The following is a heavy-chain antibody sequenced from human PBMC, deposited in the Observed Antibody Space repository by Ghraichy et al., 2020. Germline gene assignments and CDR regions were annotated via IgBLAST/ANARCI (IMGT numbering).Heavy chain of an antibody. V-gene: IGHV4-59*01. D-gene: IGHD3-10*01. CDR3: ARERPNMVRFDP. Sequence: SETLSLTCTVSGGSISSYYWSWIRQPPGKGLEWIGYIYYSGSTNYNHSLKSRVTISVDTSKNQFSLKLSSVTAADTAVYYCARERPNMVRFDPWGQGTLVTVSS. CDR2: IYYSGST. CDR1: GGSISSYY. J-gene: IGHJ5*02.